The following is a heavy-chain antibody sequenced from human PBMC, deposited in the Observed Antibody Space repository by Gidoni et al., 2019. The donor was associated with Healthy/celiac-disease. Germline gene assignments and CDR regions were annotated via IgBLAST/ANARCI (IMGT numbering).Heavy chain of an antibody. CDR1: DGSISHGVYS. D-gene: IGHD2-2*02. V-gene: IGHV4-30-2*01. CDR2: IYHSGSN. Sequence: QLQLQESGSGLVKPSQTLSLTCAASDGSISHGVYSWSWIRHPPGTGLEWIGYIYHSGSNYDNHSLKSRVTISVDRSKNEFSLKLSSVTAEDTAVYYGARGTPPGGSSISCYTFRTALPPNWFDPWGQGTLVTVSS. CDR3: ARGTPPGGSSISCYTFRTALPPNWFDP. J-gene: IGHJ5*02.